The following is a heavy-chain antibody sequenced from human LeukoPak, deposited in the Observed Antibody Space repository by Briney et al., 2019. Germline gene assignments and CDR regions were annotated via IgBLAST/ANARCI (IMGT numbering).Heavy chain of an antibody. CDR2: INPSGGST. D-gene: IGHD1-14*01. Sequence: ASVKVSCKASGYTFTSYYMHWVRQAPGRGLEWMGIINPSGGSTSYAQKFQGRVTMTRDTSTSTVYMELSSLRSEDTAVYYCARAFGMWYFDLWGRGTLVTVSS. V-gene: IGHV1-46*01. CDR3: ARAFGMWYFDL. J-gene: IGHJ2*01. CDR1: GYTFTSYY.